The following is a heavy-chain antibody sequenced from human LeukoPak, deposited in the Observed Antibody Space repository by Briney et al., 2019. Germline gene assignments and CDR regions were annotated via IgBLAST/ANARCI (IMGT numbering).Heavy chain of an antibody. CDR2: ISGSGKST. V-gene: IGHV3-23*01. CDR1: GFIFSSYV. Sequence: GVMRLSNAASGFIFSSYVRSWVRQAPGKGLEWVSAISGSGKSTYYADSVKGRFTISRDNSKNTLNLQMNSLRAEDTAVYYCTKDTGSVRYQSGGYWGQGTLVTVSS. D-gene: IGHD3-10*01. J-gene: IGHJ4*02. CDR3: TKDTGSVRYQSGGY.